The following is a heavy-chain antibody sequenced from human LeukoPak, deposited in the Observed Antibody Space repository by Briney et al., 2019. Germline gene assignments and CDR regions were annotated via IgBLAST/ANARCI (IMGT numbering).Heavy chain of an antibody. D-gene: IGHD3-22*01. J-gene: IGHJ4*02. V-gene: IGHV3-74*01. CDR2: ITNDGSST. Sequence: PGGSLRLSCAASGLTFSSHWMHWVRQAPGKGLVWVSRITNDGSSTTYADSVKGRFTISRDNSKNTLYLQMNSLRAEDTAVYYCAKGTVIEIYFDYWGQGTLVTVSS. CDR3: AKGTVIEIYFDY. CDR1: GLTFSSHW.